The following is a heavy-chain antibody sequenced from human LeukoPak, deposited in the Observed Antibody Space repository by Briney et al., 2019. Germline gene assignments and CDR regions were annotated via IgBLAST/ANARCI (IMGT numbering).Heavy chain of an antibody. CDR2: VSSNGAKT. CDR3: ARGPY. J-gene: IGHJ4*02. CDR1: GFTFSSYA. V-gene: IGHV3-23*01. Sequence: PGGSLRLSCAASGFTFSSYAITWVRQAPGKGLEWVSAVSSNGAKTYYADSVKGRFTISRDNYKNMVFLQMNSLRAEDTAVYYCARGPYWGQGTLVTVSS.